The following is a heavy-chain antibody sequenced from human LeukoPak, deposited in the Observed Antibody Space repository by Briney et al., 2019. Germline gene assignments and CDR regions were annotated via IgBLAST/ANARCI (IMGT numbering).Heavy chain of an antibody. Sequence: PSETLSLTCTVSGGSISSGDYYWSWIRQPPGKGLEWIGYIYYSGSTYYNPSLKSRVTISVDTSKNPFSLKLSSVTAADTAVYYCARAYDFWSAPGPSNDAFDIWGQGTMVTVSS. J-gene: IGHJ3*02. D-gene: IGHD3-3*01. CDR1: GGSISSGDYY. CDR3: ARAYDFWSAPGPSNDAFDI. V-gene: IGHV4-30-4*01. CDR2: IYYSGST.